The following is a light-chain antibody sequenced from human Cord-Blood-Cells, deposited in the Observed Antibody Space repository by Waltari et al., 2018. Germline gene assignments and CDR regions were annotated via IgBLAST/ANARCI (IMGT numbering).Light chain of an antibody. CDR2: EVS. CDR3: SSYTSSSTLV. V-gene: IGLV2-14*01. J-gene: IGLJ1*01. Sequence: QSDLTQPASVSGSPGQSITISCTGTSSYVGGYNYVSWYQQHPGKAPKLMIYEVSNRPSGVSNRFSGSKSGNTAALTISGLQAEDEADYYCSSYTSSSTLVFGTGTKVTVL. CDR1: SSYVGGYNY.